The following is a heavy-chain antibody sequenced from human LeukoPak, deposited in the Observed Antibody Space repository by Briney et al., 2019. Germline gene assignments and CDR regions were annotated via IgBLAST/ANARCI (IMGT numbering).Heavy chain of an antibody. CDR3: ARGVEPLAANTLAY. CDR1: GFTVITHD. J-gene: IGHJ4*02. CDR2: LYSDDNT. D-gene: IGHD1-14*01. V-gene: IGHV3-53*01. Sequence: PGGSLRLSCSASGFTVITHDMTWLRQAPGKGREGVSVLYSDDNTKYADSVQGRFTVSRDNSKNTLYLEMNSLSPDDTAVYYCARGVEPLAANTLAYWGQGTLVTVSS.